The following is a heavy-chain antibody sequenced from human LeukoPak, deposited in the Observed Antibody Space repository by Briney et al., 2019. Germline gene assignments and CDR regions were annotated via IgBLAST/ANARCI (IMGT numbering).Heavy chain of an antibody. CDR1: GYTFTSYD. V-gene: IGHV1-69*05. D-gene: IGHD6-6*01. Sequence: GASVKVSCKASGYTFTSYDINWVRQATGQGLEWMGRIIPIFGTANYAQKFQGRVTITTDESTSTAYMELSSLRSEDTAIYYCARDWPYSSSSSDYWGQGTLVTVSS. J-gene: IGHJ4*02. CDR3: ARDWPYSSSSSDY. CDR2: IIPIFGTA.